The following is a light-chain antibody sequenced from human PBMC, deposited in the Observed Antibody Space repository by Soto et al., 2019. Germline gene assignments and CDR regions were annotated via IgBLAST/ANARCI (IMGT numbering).Light chain of an antibody. CDR3: QKYSSSRT. J-gene: IGKJ1*01. Sequence: EIIMTQSPATLSVSPLEIGSVSCRASQSVNSNLAWYQHKRGQAPRLLLYGGSSRATGIPVRFSGSGSETDFTLTSTRLEPEDFAVYYCQKYSSSRTFGQGTKV. CDR1: QSVNSN. V-gene: IGKV3-20*01. CDR2: GGS.